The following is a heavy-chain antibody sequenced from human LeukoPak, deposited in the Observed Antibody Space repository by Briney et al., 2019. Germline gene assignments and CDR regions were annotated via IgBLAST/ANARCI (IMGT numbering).Heavy chain of an antibody. CDR1: GFTFSSYE. CDR3: ARGGDFWSGFNWFDP. CDR2: ISSSGSTI. D-gene: IGHD3-3*01. J-gene: IGHJ5*02. Sequence: GGSLRLSCAASGFTFSSYEMNWVRRAPGKGLEWVSYISSSGSTIYYADSVKGRFTISRDNAKNSLYLQMNSLRAEDTAVYYCARGGDFWSGFNWFDPWGQGTLVTVSS. V-gene: IGHV3-48*03.